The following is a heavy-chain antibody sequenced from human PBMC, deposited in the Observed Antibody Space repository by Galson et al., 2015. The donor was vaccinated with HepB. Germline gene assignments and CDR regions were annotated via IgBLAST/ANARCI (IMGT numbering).Heavy chain of an antibody. CDR1: GYTLTELS. J-gene: IGHJ3*02. CDR3: ATWGLSIAAAGANGDDAFDI. Sequence: SVKVSCKVSGYTLTELSMHWVRQAPGKGLEWMGGFDPEDGETIYAQKFQGRVTMTEDTSTDTAYMELSSLRSEDTAVHYCATWGLSIAAAGANGDDAFDIWGQGTMVTVSS. CDR2: FDPEDGET. D-gene: IGHD6-13*01. V-gene: IGHV1-24*01.